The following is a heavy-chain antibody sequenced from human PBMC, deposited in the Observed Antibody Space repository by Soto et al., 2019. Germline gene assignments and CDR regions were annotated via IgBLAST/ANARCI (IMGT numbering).Heavy chain of an antibody. Sequence: GGSLRLSCAASGFSVRDKYMTWVRQAPGQGLEWVSLISEQGTAVHADSVKGRFTISRDISKKALYLEMNNLRADDTALYYCATSIHNFGPHAFEIWGQGTMVTVSS. V-gene: IGHV3-53*01. CDR1: GFSVRDKY. CDR3: ATSIHNFGPHAFEI. D-gene: IGHD1-1*01. J-gene: IGHJ3*02. CDR2: ISEQGTA.